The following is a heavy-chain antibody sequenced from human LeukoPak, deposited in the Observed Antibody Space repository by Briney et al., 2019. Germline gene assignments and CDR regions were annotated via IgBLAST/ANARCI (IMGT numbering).Heavy chain of an antibody. CDR2: TYHSDYT. CDR3: ARDNKSTADAFDI. CDR1: GGSISSSHW. D-gene: IGHD5/OR15-5a*01. Sequence: PSGTLSLTCAVSGGSISSSHWWSWVRQSPGKGLEWIGNTYHSDYTNYNPSLKSRATISVDKSKNQLSLKVISVTAADTATYYCARDNKSTADAFDIWGQGTMVTVSS. J-gene: IGHJ3*02. V-gene: IGHV4-4*02.